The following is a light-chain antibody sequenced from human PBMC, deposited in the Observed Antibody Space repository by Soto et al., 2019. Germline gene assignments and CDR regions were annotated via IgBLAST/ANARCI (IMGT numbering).Light chain of an antibody. CDR3: QQRSDWPLT. CDR2: DAS. V-gene: IGKV3-11*01. J-gene: IGKJ4*01. Sequence: EIVLTQSPATLSLSPGERATLSCRASQSVSSYLACYQQKPGQAPRLLIYDASNRATGIPARFSGGGSETDFTLTISSLEPEDFAVYYCQQRSDWPLTFGGGTKVEIK. CDR1: QSVSSY.